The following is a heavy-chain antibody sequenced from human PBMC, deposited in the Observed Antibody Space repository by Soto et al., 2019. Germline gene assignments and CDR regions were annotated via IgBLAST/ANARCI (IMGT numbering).Heavy chain of an antibody. CDR1: GGSFSGYY. Sequence: QVQLQQWGAGLLKPSETLSLTCAVYGGSFSGYYWSWIRQPPAKGLEWIGEINHSGRTNYNPSLTSRVTISVDSPQHQFSLELSSVTAADTAVYYSTRLRAIVPQLSSGWFDYWGQGTLVTVSS. J-gene: IGHJ4*02. CDR2: INHSGRT. V-gene: IGHV4-34*01. D-gene: IGHD6-19*01. CDR3: TRLRAIVPQLSSGWFDY.